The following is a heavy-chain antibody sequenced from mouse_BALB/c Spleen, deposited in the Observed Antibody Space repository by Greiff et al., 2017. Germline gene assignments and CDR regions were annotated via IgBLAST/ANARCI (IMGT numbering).Heavy chain of an antibody. CDR3: GKGYYGSSYAMDY. J-gene: IGHJ4*01. D-gene: IGHD1-1*01. CDR1: GYSFTGYF. Sequence: VKLMESGPELVKPGASVKISCKASGYSFTGYFMNWVKQSHGKSLEWIGRINPYNGDTFYNQKFKGKATLTVDKSSSTAHMELLSLTSEDSAVYYCGKGYYGSSYAMDYWGQGTSVTVSS. CDR2: INPYNGDT. V-gene: IGHV1-37*01.